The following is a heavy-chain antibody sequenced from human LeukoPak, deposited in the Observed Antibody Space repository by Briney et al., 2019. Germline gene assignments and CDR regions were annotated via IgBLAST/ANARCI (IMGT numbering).Heavy chain of an antibody. V-gene: IGHV3-43*02. Sequence: GGSLRLSCAASGFTFDDYAMHWVRQAQGKGLEWVSLISGDGGSTYYADSVKGRFTISRDNSKNSLYLQMNSLRTEDTALYYCAASPCHYGSGSLSPFDYWGQGTLVTVSS. CDR3: AASPCHYGSGSLSPFDY. J-gene: IGHJ4*02. CDR1: GFTFDDYA. CDR2: ISGDGGST. D-gene: IGHD3-10*01.